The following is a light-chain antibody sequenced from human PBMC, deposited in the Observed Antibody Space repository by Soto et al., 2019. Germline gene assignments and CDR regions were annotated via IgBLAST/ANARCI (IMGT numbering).Light chain of an antibody. V-gene: IGKV3-20*01. Sequence: EIVLTQSPGTLSLSPGERATLSCRASQSVSNNYLAWYQQKPGQAPRLLIYGASNRATGIPDRFSGSGYGTDFTLTNSRLEPEDFAVYYCQQYGNSGTFGQGTKVEIK. CDR3: QQYGNSGT. CDR2: GAS. J-gene: IGKJ1*01. CDR1: QSVSNNY.